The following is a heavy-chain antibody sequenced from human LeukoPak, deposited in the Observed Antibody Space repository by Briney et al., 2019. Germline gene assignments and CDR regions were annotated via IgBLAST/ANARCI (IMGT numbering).Heavy chain of an antibody. CDR3: TRDLGHCAGGTCCPSGPADY. D-gene: IGHD2-15*01. Sequence: PGGSLRLSCAASGFTFSSHWMHWVRQAPGKGLVWVSLIDGDGSNTYYADSVKGRFVISRDNAKNTMFLQMSSLRAEDTGVYYSTRDLGHCAGGTCCPSGPADYWGQGTLVTASS. J-gene: IGHJ4*02. V-gene: IGHV3-74*01. CDR1: GFTFSSHW. CDR2: IDGDGSNT.